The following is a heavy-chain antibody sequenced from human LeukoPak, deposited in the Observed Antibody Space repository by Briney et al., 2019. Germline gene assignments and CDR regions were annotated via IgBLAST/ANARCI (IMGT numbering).Heavy chain of an antibody. J-gene: IGHJ3*02. Sequence: SETLSLTCTVSGGSVSSGSYYWSWIRQPPGKGLEWIGYIYYSGSTNYNPSLKSRVTISVDTSKNQFSLKLSSVTAADTAVYYCASPSITMVRGGGFDAFDIWGQGTMVTVSS. CDR1: GGSVSSGSYY. D-gene: IGHD3-10*01. V-gene: IGHV4-61*01. CDR3: ASPSITMVRGGGFDAFDI. CDR2: IYYSGST.